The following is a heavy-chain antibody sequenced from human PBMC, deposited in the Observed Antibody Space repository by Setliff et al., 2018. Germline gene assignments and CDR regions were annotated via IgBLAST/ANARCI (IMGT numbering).Heavy chain of an antibody. V-gene: IGHV1-69*05. Sequence: SVKVSCKASGATFSSYGISWVRQAPGQGLEWMGGTIPMFGTTEYAQKFQGRLTIITDESTNTAFMQLSSLRSDDTAVYYCVREGVDSRSSTDYRYYMDVWDKGIMVTVSS. D-gene: IGHD3-22*01. CDR3: VREGVDSRSSTDYRYYMDV. CDR2: TIPMFGTT. CDR1: GATFSSYG. J-gene: IGHJ6*03.